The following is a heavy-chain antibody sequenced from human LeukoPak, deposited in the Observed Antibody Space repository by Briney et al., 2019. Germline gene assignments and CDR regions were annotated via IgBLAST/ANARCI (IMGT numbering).Heavy chain of an antibody. D-gene: IGHD3-3*01. V-gene: IGHV4-59*06. CDR2: IYYSGST. CDR3: AMYYDFWSGYPRDY. J-gene: IGHJ4*02. Sequence: SETLSLTCTVSGGSISSYYWSWIRQPPGKGLEWIGYIYYSGSTYYNPSLKSRVTISVDTSKNQFSLKLSSVTAADTAVYYCAMYYDFWSGYPRDYWGQGTLVTVSS. CDR1: GGSISSYY.